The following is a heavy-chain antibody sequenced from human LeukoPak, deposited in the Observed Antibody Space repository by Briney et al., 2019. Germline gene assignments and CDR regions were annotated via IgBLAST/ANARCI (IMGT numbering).Heavy chain of an antibody. CDR1: GFTFSSYW. CDR3: ARNLYILTGYRTYYYYGMDV. D-gene: IGHD3-9*01. CDR2: IKQDGSEK. J-gene: IGHJ6*02. V-gene: IGHV3-7*01. Sequence: PGGSLRLSCAASGFTFSSYWMSWVRQAPGKGLEWVANIKQDGSEKYYVDSVKGRFTISRDNAKNLLYLQMNSLRAEDTAVYYCARNLYILTGYRTYYYYGMDVWGQGTTVTVSS.